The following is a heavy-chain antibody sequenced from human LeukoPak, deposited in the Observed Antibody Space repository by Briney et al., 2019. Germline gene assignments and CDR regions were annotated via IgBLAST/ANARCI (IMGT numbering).Heavy chain of an antibody. J-gene: IGHJ4*02. CDR1: GFNFNNYW. Sequence: GGSLRLSCAASGFNFNNYWMSWVRQAPGKGLEWVANIKQDGSAKHYVDSVKGRFTISRDNAKNSLYLQMNSLRAEDTAIYYCARRYFDYWGQGTLVTVSS. CDR2: IKQDGSAK. CDR3: ARRYFDY. V-gene: IGHV3-7*03.